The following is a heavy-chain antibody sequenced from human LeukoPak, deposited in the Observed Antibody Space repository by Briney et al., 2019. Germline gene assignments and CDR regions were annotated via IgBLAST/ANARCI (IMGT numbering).Heavy chain of an antibody. CDR3: ARVRDGYNDAYDI. Sequence: RASVKVSCKASGYTFTNYYMHWVRQAPGQGLEWMGIINPSGGNTNYAQNFQGRVTMTRDTSTSTVYMELSSLRSEDTAVYYCARVRDGYNDAYDIWGQGTMVTVPS. D-gene: IGHD5-24*01. V-gene: IGHV1-46*01. CDR1: GYTFTNYY. CDR2: INPSGGNT. J-gene: IGHJ3*02.